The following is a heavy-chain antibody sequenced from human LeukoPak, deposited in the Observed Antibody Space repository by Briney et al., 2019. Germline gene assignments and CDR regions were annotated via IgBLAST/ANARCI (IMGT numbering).Heavy chain of an antibody. D-gene: IGHD2-2*01. Sequence: SETLSLTCTVSGGSISSYYWSWIRQPPGKGLEWIGYTYYSGSTNYNPSLKSRVTISVDTSKNQFSLKLSSVTAADTAVYYCARVPVVPAANDYYYYYGMDVWGQGTTVTVSS. CDR3: ARVPVVPAANDYYYYYGMDV. J-gene: IGHJ6*02. V-gene: IGHV4-59*01. CDR2: TYYSGST. CDR1: GGSISSYY.